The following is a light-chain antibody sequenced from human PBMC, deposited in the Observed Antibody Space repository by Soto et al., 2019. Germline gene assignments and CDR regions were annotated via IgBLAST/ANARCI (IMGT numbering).Light chain of an antibody. V-gene: IGKV3-11*01. CDR1: QSVSSY. CDR3: QQHSNLIT. CDR2: DAS. Sequence: EIVLTQSPATLSLSLGERATFSCRASQSVSSYLAWYQQKPGQAPRLLLYDASNRATGIPARFSGSGSGTDFTHTISSLEPEDFAVYYCQQHSNLITFGQGTRLEIK. J-gene: IGKJ5*01.